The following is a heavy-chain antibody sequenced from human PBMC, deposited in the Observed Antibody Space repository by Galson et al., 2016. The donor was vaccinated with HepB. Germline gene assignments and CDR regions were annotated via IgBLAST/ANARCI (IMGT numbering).Heavy chain of an antibody. Sequence: SVKVSCKASGGTFSSYAISWVRQAPGQGLEWMGGIIPIFGTANYAQKFQGRVTITADKSTSTAYMELSSLRSEDTAVYYCARGRYLRKLFWGVIAAPFDYWGQGTLVTVSS. V-gene: IGHV1-69*06. CDR2: IIPIFGTA. CDR3: ARGRYLRKLFWGVIAAPFDY. D-gene: IGHD3-16*02. J-gene: IGHJ4*02. CDR1: GGTFSSYA.